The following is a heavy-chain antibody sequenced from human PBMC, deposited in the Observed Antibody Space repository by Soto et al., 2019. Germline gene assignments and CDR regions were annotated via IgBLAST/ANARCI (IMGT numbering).Heavy chain of an antibody. V-gene: IGHV3-30-3*01. J-gene: IGHJ4*02. CDR1: GFTFNDYT. CDR2: LSRDGIND. CDR3: ARGSGAHYNSGTLLD. D-gene: IGHD3-10*01. Sequence: GGSLRLSCAASGFTFNDYTIHFFRHSPFKGLEWVAALSRDGINDYYADSVKGQFTISRDNSKNTVYLQMNSLGAQDTAVYYCARGSGAHYNSGTLLDWGQGTLVTVSS.